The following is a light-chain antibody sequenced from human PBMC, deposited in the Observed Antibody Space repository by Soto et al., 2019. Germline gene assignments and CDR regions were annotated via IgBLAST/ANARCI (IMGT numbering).Light chain of an antibody. Sequence: DIQMTQSPSSVSASVGDRVTITCRASQGFSTWLAWYRRKPGRAPELLIYSASSLHSGVPSRFSGSGSGTDFTLTISSLQPEYFASYDCQRVNSFPLTFRGGTEVEMK. J-gene: IGKJ4*01. V-gene: IGKV1-12*01. CDR3: QRVNSFPLT. CDR2: SAS. CDR1: QGFSTW.